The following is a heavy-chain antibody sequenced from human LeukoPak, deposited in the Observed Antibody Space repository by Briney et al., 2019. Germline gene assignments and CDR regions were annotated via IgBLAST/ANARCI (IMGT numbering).Heavy chain of an antibody. V-gene: IGHV4-61*01. D-gene: IGHD4-17*01. CDR1: GGSVSSGSYY. J-gene: IGHJ4*02. CDR2: IYYSGST. Sequence: SETLSLTCTVSGGSVSSGSYYWSWIRQPPGKGLEWIGYIYYSGSTNYNPSLKSRVTISVDTSKNQFSLKLSSVTAADTAVYYCARDLHDYGDYRSDYWGQGTLVTVSS. CDR3: ARDLHDYGDYRSDY.